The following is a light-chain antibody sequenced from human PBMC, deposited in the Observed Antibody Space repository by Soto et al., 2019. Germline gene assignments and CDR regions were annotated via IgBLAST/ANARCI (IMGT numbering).Light chain of an antibody. CDR3: QQYDSYAWT. CDR1: QSISSW. V-gene: IGKV1-5*01. Sequence: DIQMTQSPSILSASVGDRVTITCRASQSISSWLAWYQQKPGKAPKLLIYDASSLESGVPSRFSGIGSGTEFTFTITSLQPDDFATYYCQQYDSYAWTFGQGTKVEIK. J-gene: IGKJ1*01. CDR2: DAS.